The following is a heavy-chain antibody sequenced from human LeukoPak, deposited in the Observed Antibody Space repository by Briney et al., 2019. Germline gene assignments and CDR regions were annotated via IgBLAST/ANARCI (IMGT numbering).Heavy chain of an antibody. CDR3: ARCVGLDYYYYMDV. Sequence: ASVKVSCKASGYTFTSYDINWVRPATGQGLEWMGWMKPNSGNTGYVQKFQGRVTITRNTSISTAYMELSSLRSEDTAVYYCARCVGLDYYYYMDVWGKGTTVTVSS. D-gene: IGHD5/OR15-5a*01. V-gene: IGHV1-8*03. CDR1: GYTFTSYD. CDR2: MKPNSGNT. J-gene: IGHJ6*03.